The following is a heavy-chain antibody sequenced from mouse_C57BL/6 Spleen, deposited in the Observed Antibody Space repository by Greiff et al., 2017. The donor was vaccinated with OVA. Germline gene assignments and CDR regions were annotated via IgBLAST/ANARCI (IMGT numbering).Heavy chain of an antibody. CDR1: GYSFTDYN. V-gene: IGHV1-39*01. J-gene: IGHJ2*01. CDR2: INPNYGTT. CDR3: AKDYGSSYDYYFDY. Sequence: VQLKQSGPELVKPGASVKISCKASGYSFTDYNMNWVKQSNGKSLEWIGVINPNYGTTSYNQKFKGKATLTVDQSSSTAYMQLNSLTSEDSAVYYCAKDYGSSYDYYFDYWGQGTTLTVSS. D-gene: IGHD1-1*01.